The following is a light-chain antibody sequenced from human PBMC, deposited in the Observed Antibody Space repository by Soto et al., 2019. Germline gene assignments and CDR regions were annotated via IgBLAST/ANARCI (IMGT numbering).Light chain of an antibody. Sequence: QSALTQPASVSGSPGQSITISCTGTSSDVGGYNFVSWYQQHPGKAPKLMIHNVSNRPSGVSSRFSGSKSANTASLTISGLQAEDEGDYYCSSYTGGNTVVFGTGTKLTVL. V-gene: IGLV2-14*01. CDR1: SSDVGGYNF. CDR3: SSYTGGNTVV. J-gene: IGLJ1*01. CDR2: NVS.